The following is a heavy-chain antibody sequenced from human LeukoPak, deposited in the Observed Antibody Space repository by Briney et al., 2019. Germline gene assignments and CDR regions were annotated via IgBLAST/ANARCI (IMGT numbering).Heavy chain of an antibody. Sequence: ASVKVSYKASGYTFTSYGISWVRQAPGQGLEWMGWLSAYNGNTNYAQKLQGRVTMTTDTSTSTAYMELRSLRSDDTAVYYCARAKGPYIVGATPSDYWGQGTLVTVSS. D-gene: IGHD1-26*01. CDR1: GYTFTSYG. CDR3: ARAKGPYIVGATPSDY. CDR2: LSAYNGNT. V-gene: IGHV1-18*01. J-gene: IGHJ4*02.